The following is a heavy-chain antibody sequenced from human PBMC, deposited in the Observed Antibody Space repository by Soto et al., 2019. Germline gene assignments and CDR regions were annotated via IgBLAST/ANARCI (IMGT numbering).Heavy chain of an antibody. CDR2: IFYSGST. CDR1: GGSISSYY. J-gene: IGHJ4*02. CDR3: ARRYSSSSDY. D-gene: IGHD6-13*01. V-gene: IGHV4-59*08. Sequence: PSETLSLTCTVSGGSISSYYWSWIRQPPGKGLEWIGYIFYSGSTNYNPSLKSRVTISVDTSKNQFSLKLSSVTAADTAVYYCARRYSSSSDYWGQRTLVTVSS.